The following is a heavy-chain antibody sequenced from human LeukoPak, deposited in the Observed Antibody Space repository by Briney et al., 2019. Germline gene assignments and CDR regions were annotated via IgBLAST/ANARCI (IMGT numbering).Heavy chain of an antibody. Sequence: SETLSLTCTVSGGSISSYYWSWIRQPPGKGLEWIGYVYYSGTTNYNPYLKSRAIISVDTSKNQFSLKLTSMKDADTAVYYCARRNYGDSDDAFDIWSQGTMVTVSS. CDR2: VYYSGTT. D-gene: IGHD4-17*01. CDR3: ARRNYGDSDDAFDI. V-gene: IGHV4-59*12. J-gene: IGHJ3*02. CDR1: GGSISSYY.